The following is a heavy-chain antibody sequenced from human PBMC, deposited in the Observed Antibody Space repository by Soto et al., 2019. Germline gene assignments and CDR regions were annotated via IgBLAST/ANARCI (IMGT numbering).Heavy chain of an antibody. D-gene: IGHD2-2*01. Sequence: QVQLQQWGAGLLKPSETLSLTGAVYGGSFSCYYWSWIRQPPGKGLEWMGEINHSGSTNYNPSLKSRVTISVDTSKNQFSLKLSSVTAADTAVYYCASTPSDIVVVPAAARRNWFDPWGQGTLVTVSS. J-gene: IGHJ5*02. CDR3: ASTPSDIVVVPAAARRNWFDP. CDR2: INHSGST. CDR1: GGSFSCYY. V-gene: IGHV4-34*01.